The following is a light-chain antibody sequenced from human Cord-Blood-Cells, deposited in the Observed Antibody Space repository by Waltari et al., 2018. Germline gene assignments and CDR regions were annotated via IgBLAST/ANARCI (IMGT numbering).Light chain of an antibody. CDR1: SSDVGGYNS. J-gene: IGLJ2*01. CDR3: SSYAGSNNLV. Sequence: QSALTQPPSASRSPGQSVTISCTGTSSDVGGYNSVPWYQQHPVKAPKLMIYEVSKRPSGVPDRFSGSKSGNTASLTVSGLQAEDEADYYCSSYAGSNNLVFGGGTKLTVL. V-gene: IGLV2-8*01. CDR2: EVS.